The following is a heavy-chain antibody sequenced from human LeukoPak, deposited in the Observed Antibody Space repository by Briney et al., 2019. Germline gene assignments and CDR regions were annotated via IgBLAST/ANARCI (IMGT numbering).Heavy chain of an antibody. J-gene: IGHJ6*03. D-gene: IGHD3-3*01. CDR3: ATGGGWEPSSGVVTHIDV. V-gene: IGHV3-74*01. CDR2: IHNDGNGI. CDR1: GFMFSGYW. Sequence: GGSLRLSCAASGFMFSGYWMHWVRQGPEKGLELVSRIHNDGNGIIYADSVKGRFTTSRDNAKNTLYLQMSSLRVEDTAVYYCATGGGWEPSSGVVTHIDVWGKGTTVTVSS.